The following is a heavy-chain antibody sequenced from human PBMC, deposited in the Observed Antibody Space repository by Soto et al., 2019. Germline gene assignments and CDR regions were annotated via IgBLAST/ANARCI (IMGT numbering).Heavy chain of an antibody. D-gene: IGHD3-16*01. CDR2: IYWDDDK. Sequence: QITLKESGPTLVKPTQTLTLTCTFSGFSLTTRGVGVGWIRQPPGKALVCLALIYWDDDKRYSPSLQSRLSITKDTSKNHVGRTMTNVDPVDTATYYCAHIPNYYQYDWFDPWGQGTLVSVSS. J-gene: IGHJ5*02. CDR1: GFSLTTRGVG. CDR3: AHIPNYYQYDWFDP. V-gene: IGHV2-5*02.